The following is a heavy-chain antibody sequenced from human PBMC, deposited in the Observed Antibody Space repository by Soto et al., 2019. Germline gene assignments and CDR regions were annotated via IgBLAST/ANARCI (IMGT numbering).Heavy chain of an antibody. CDR2: LHHSGST. V-gene: IGHV4-59*01. Sequence: PSETLSLTCAVSGGSINTYYWSWVRQPPGKGREWIGNLHHSGSTNYNPSLNSRVTISIDTSKNKLSLWLNAVTAADTAVYSCARFVDCSYGRCSFWFDSWGQGTLVTVSS. D-gene: IGHD5-18*01. CDR3: ARFVDCSYGRCSFWFDS. J-gene: IGHJ5*01. CDR1: GGSINTYY.